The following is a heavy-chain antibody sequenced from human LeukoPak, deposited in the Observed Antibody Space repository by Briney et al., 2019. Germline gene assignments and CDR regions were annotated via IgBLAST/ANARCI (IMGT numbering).Heavy chain of an antibody. J-gene: IGHJ4*02. D-gene: IGHD3-22*01. CDR3: ARSHSYYYDSSGYYSDY. CDR2: INPSGGST. Sequence: ASVKVSCKASGYTFTGYYMHWVRQPPGQGLEWMGIINPSGGSTSYAQKFQGRVTMTRDTSTSTVYMELSSLRSEDTAVYYCARSHSYYYDSSGYYSDYWGQGTLVTVSS. CDR1: GYTFTGYY. V-gene: IGHV1-46*01.